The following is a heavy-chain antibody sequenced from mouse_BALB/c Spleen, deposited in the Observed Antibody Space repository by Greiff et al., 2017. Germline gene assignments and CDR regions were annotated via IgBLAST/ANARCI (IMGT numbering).Heavy chain of an antibody. J-gene: IGHJ4*01. CDR2: ISSGGSYT. CDR3: AGLFYAMDY. CDR1: GFTFSSYA. Sequence: EVKLVESGGGLVKPGGSLKLSCAASGFTFSSYAMSWVRQSPEKRLEWVAEISSGGSYTYYPDTVTGRFTISRDNAKNTLYLEMSSLRSEDTAMYYCAGLFYAMDYWGQGTSVTVSS. D-gene: IGHD3-3*01. V-gene: IGHV5-9-4*01.